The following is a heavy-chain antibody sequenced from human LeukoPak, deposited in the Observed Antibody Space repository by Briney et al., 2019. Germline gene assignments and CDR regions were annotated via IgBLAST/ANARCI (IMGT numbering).Heavy chain of an antibody. D-gene: IGHD3-16*01. CDR1: GFTFSSYA. CDR2: ISGTGGRT. Sequence: PGGSLRLSCAASGFTFSSYAMSWVRQAPGKGLEWVSAISGTGGRTYYADSVKGRFTISRDNAKNSLYLQMNSLRAEDTAVYYCARDIMVWGSSHFDYWGQGTLVTVSS. CDR3: ARDIMVWGSSHFDY. V-gene: IGHV3-23*01. J-gene: IGHJ4*02.